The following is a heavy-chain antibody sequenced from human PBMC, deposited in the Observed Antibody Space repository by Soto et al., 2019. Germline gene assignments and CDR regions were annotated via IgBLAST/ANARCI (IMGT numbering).Heavy chain of an antibody. V-gene: IGHV3-30*18. CDR1: GFSFSSYG. D-gene: IGHD2-21*01. CDR3: AKEYCGGHCYSDYFDY. CDR2: ISRDGSVR. J-gene: IGHJ4*02. Sequence: GGSLRLSCAAAGFSFSSYGMHWVRQAPGKGLEWVGVISRDGSVRYYADSVKGRFTISRDNSKNTLYLQVNNLRPEDTAVYYCAKEYCGGHCYSDYFDYWGQGTLVTVSS.